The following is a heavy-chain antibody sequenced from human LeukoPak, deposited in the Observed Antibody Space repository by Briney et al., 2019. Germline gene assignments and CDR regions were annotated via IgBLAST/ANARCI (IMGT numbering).Heavy chain of an antibody. V-gene: IGHV3-33*01. D-gene: IGHD3-10*01. CDR2: IYYDGSNK. CDR3: TREEVRAPLDH. J-gene: IGHJ4*02. CDR1: GFTFSTYG. Sequence: PGGSLRLSCAASGFTFSTYGMHWVRQAPGKGLEWVALIYYDGSNKYYADSVKGRFTVSRDNSQSTLYLQMNILRAEDTGVYYCTREEVRAPLDHWGQGTLVTVSS.